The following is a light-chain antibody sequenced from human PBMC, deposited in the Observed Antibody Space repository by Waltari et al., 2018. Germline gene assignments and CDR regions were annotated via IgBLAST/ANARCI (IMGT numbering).Light chain of an antibody. V-gene: IGLV3-27*01. CDR2: KDS. Sequence: SYELTQPSSVSVSPGQTARITCSGDVLAKKYARWFQQKPGQAPVLVIYKDSEGPSGIPERFSGASSGTTVTLTISGAQVEDEADYYCYSAADNNLVFGGGTKLTVL. CDR3: YSAADNNLV. CDR1: VLAKKY. J-gene: IGLJ3*02.